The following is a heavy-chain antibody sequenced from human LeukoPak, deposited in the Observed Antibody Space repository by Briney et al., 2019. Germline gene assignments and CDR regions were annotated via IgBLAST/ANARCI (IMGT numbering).Heavy chain of an antibody. CDR2: IYYSGST. D-gene: IGHD6-19*01. V-gene: IGHV4-39*01. J-gene: IGHJ5*02. CDR1: GGSISSSSYY. CDR3: ARSGYSSGWYWFDP. Sequence: PSETLSLTCTVSGGSISSSSYYWGWIRQPPGKGLKWIGSIYYSGSTYYNPSLKSRVTISVDTSKNQFSLKLSSVTAADTAVYYCARSGYSSGWYWFDPWGQGTLVTVSS.